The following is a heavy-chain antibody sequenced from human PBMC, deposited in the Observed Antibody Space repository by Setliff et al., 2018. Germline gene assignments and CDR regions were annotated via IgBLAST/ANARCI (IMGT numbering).Heavy chain of an antibody. V-gene: IGHV1-69*05. CDR1: GGTFSSYG. D-gene: IGHD5-18*01. CDR2: TIPIFGTT. Sequence: SVKVSCKASGGTFSSYGISWVRQAPGQGLEWMGGTIPIFGTTDYAQKFRGRVTIITDESTSTAYMELSSLTSDDTAVYYCAREGVDTRSSTDYRYYMDVWGKGTTVTVSS. CDR3: AREGVDTRSSTDYRYYMDV. J-gene: IGHJ6*03.